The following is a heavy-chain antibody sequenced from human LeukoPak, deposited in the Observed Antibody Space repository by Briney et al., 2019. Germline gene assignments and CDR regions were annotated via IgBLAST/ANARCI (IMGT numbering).Heavy chain of an antibody. J-gene: IGHJ4*02. CDR1: GGSISSSNW. D-gene: IGHD4-17*01. CDR2: IYLRGNT. V-gene: IGHV4-4*02. CDR3: ARGTITTVTDS. Sequence: SETLSLTCAISGGSISSSNWWTWVRQPPEKGLEWVGGIYLRGNTNYNPSLESRVTISVDESKTQLSLRLESVTAADTAVYYCARGTITTVTDSWGPGTLVTVSS.